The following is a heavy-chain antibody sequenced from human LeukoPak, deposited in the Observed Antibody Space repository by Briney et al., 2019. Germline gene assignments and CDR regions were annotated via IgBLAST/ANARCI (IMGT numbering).Heavy chain of an antibody. Sequence: SETLSLTCTVSGGSISGYYWSWIRQPPGKGLECIGYIFYGGSTNYNPSLKSRVTISVDTSKNQFSLKLSSVTAADTAVYYCARRYFDWSTFDYWGQGTLVTVSS. D-gene: IGHD3-9*01. V-gene: IGHV4-59*08. J-gene: IGHJ4*02. CDR2: IFYGGST. CDR3: ARRYFDWSTFDY. CDR1: GGSISGYY.